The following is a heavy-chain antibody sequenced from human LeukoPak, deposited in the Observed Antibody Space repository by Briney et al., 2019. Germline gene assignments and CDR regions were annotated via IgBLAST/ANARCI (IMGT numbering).Heavy chain of an antibody. J-gene: IGHJ6*02. CDR2: IIPIFGTA. CDR1: GGTFSSYA. D-gene: IGHD4-23*01. V-gene: IGHV1-69*13. Sequence: ASVKVSYKASGGTFSSYAISWVRQAPGQGLEWMGGIIPIFGTASYAQKFQGRVTITADESTSTAYMELSSLRSEDTAVYYCASSGGNSLFPRHYYYYGMDVWGQGTTVTVSS. CDR3: ASSGGNSLFPRHYYYYGMDV.